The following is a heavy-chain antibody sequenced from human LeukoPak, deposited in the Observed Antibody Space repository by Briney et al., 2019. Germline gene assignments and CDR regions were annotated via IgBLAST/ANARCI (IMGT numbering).Heavy chain of an antibody. Sequence: GGSLRLSCAASGFTFSSFAMIWVRQAPGNGLQWVSVIGSDSGGIVYADSVKGRFTISRDNSNNTLYLQMNSLRADDTAVYYCAKYRTTNAPPRNFDYWGQGTLVTVSS. CDR2: IGSDSGGI. CDR3: AKYRTTNAPPRNFDY. D-gene: IGHD1-14*01. J-gene: IGHJ4*02. CDR1: GFTFSSFA. V-gene: IGHV3-23*01.